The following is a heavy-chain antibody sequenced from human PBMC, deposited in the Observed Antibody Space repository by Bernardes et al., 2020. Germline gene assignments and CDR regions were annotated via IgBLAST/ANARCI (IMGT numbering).Heavy chain of an antibody. D-gene: IGHD6-19*01. CDR1: GGSISSYY. CDR2: IYYSGST. V-gene: IGHV4-59*01. CDR3: ARDRAVAGFDY. Sequence: SETLSLTCTVSGGSISSYYWSWIRQPPGKGLEWIGYIYYSGSTNYNPSLKSRVTISVDTSKNQFSLKLSPVTAADTAVYYCARDRAVAGFDYWGQGTLVTGAS. J-gene: IGHJ4*02.